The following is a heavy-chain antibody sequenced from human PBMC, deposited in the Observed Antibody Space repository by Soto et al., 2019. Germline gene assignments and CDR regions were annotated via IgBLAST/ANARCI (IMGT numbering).Heavy chain of an antibody. Sequence: QVQLVESGGGVVQPGRSLRLSCAASGFTFSSYGMHWVRQAPGKGLEWVAVIWYDGSNKYYADSVKGRFTISRDNSKNTLYMQMNSLRAEDTAVYYCARARVQLAAAGTLRIYYYYGMDVWGQGTTVTVSS. V-gene: IGHV3-33*01. J-gene: IGHJ6*02. D-gene: IGHD6-13*01. CDR1: GFTFSSYG. CDR2: IWYDGSNK. CDR3: ARARVQLAAAGTLRIYYYYGMDV.